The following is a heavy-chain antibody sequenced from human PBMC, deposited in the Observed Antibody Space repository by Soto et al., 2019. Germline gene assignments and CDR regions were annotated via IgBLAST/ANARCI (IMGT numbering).Heavy chain of an antibody. CDR2: IYHGGTT. V-gene: IGHV4-38-2*02. CDR3: AKAHVMVVAGNTFDY. Sequence: SETLSLTCTVSGYSISSGSYWGWIRQPPGKGPEWIASIYHGGTTFYNPSLKSRVTVSVDKSNNKFSLKLRSVTAADTAVYYCAKAHVMVVAGNTFDYWGHGTMVTVSS. CDR1: GYSISSGSY. J-gene: IGHJ4*01. D-gene: IGHD6-19*01.